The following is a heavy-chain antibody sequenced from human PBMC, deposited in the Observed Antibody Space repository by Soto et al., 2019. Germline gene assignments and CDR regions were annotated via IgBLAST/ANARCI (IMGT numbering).Heavy chain of an antibody. D-gene: IGHD5-18*01. CDR2: MYSGGST. V-gene: IGHV3-66*01. CDR3: ARSPYSYGPIDY. CDR1: GFTVSSNY. J-gene: IGHJ4*02. Sequence: EVQLVESGGGLVQPGGSLRLSCAASGFTVSSNYMSWVRQAPGRGLEWVSVMYSGGSTYYADSVKGRFTISRDNSKNTLYLQMNSLRAEDTAVYYCARSPYSYGPIDYWGQGTLVTVSA.